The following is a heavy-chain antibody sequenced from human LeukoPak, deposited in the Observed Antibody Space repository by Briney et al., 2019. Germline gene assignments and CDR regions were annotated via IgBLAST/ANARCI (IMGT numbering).Heavy chain of an antibody. J-gene: IGHJ3*02. CDR3: ARETGSVVTPFDI. Sequence: SETLSLSCTVSGGSISSYYWSWIRQPPGKGLEWIGYIYYSGSTNYNPSLKSRVTISVDTSKNQFSLKLSSVTAADTAVYYCARETGSVVTPFDIWGQGTMVTVSS. CDR1: GGSISSYY. CDR2: IYYSGST. V-gene: IGHV4-59*01. D-gene: IGHD3-22*01.